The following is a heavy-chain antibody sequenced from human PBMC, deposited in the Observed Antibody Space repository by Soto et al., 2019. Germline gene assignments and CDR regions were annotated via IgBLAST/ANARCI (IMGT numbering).Heavy chain of an antibody. CDR1: GGTFSSYA. CDR2: IIPIFGTA. Sequence: QVQLVQSGAEVKKPGSSVKVSCKASGGTFSSYAISWVRQAPGQGREWMGGIIPIFGTANYAQKFQGRVTITADESTSTAYMELSSLRSEDTAVYYCARITSIAARDYYYGMDVWGQGTTVTVSS. D-gene: IGHD6-6*01. J-gene: IGHJ6*02. CDR3: ARITSIAARDYYYGMDV. V-gene: IGHV1-69*01.